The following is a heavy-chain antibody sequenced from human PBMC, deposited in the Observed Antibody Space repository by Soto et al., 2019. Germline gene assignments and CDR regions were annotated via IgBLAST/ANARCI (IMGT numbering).Heavy chain of an antibody. V-gene: IGHV4-38-2*01. D-gene: IGHD3-22*01. CDR1: GYSISSGYY. J-gene: IGHJ4*02. Sequence: SETLSLTCAVSGYSISSGYYGGWIRQPPGKGLEWIGSIFHSGSTYYNPSLKSRVTISVDTSKNQFSLRLSSVTAADTAVYYCARGGYYFNSSGYYPYYFDHWGQGTLVTVSS. CDR3: ARGGYYFNSSGYYPYYFDH. CDR2: IFHSGST.